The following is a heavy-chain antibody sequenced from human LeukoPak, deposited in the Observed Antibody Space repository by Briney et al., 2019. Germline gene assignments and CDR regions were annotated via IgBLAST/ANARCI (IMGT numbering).Heavy chain of an antibody. CDR1: GFTFRSHW. CDR2: IKQDGSEK. Sequence: GGSLRLCCAASGFTFRSHWMSWVRQAPGKGLEWVANIKQDGSEKDYVDSVKGRFTISRDNPKNSLYLQMNSLRAEDTAVYYCAREYSYGYDAFDMWGQGTMVTVSS. CDR3: AREYSYGYDAFDM. D-gene: IGHD5-18*01. V-gene: IGHV3-7*01. J-gene: IGHJ3*02.